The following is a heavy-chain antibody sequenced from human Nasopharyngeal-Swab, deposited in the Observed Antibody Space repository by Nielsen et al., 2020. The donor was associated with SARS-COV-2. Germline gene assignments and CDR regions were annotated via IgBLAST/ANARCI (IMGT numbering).Heavy chain of an antibody. J-gene: IGHJ4*02. Sequence: LKISCAASGFTFSSYWMSWVRQAPGKGLEWVANIKQDGSEKYYVDSVKGRFTISRDNAKNSLYLQMNSLRAEDTAVYYCARDRRGGSYSSFDYWGQGTLVTVSS. V-gene: IGHV3-7*01. CDR1: GFTFSSYW. D-gene: IGHD1-26*01. CDR2: IKQDGSEK. CDR3: ARDRRGGSYSSFDY.